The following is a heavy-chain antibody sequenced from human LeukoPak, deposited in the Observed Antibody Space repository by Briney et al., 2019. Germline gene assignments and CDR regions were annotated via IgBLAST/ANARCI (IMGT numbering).Heavy chain of an antibody. CDR1: GYTFTSYG. V-gene: IGHV1-18*01. CDR2: TSAYNGNT. J-gene: IGHJ3*02. D-gene: IGHD1-26*01. CDR3: ARRLRGNDAFDI. Sequence: ASVKVSCKASGYTFTSYGISWVRQAPGQGLEWMGWTSAYNGNTNYAQKLQGRVTMTTDTSTSTAYMELRSLRSDDTAVYYCARRLRGNDAFDIWGQGTMVTVSS.